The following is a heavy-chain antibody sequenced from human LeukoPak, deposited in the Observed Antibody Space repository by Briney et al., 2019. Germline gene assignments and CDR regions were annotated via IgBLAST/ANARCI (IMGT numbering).Heavy chain of an antibody. V-gene: IGHV3-23*01. D-gene: IGHD6-13*01. CDR2: ISGSGGST. CDR3: AKVLGQVAAAGPPYFDY. J-gene: IGHJ4*02. CDR1: GFTFSSYA. Sequence: GGSLRPSCAASGFTFSSYAMSWVRQAPGKGLEWVSAISGSGGSTYYADSVKGRFTISRDNSKNTLYLLMNSLRAEDTAVYYCAKVLGQVAAAGPPYFDYWGQGTLVTVSS.